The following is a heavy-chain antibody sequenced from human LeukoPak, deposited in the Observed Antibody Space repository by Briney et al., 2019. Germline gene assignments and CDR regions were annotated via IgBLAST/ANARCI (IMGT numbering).Heavy chain of an antibody. CDR1: GFTFSSYA. CDR2: ISGSGGST. Sequence: GGSLRLSCAASGFTFSSYAMSWVRQAPGKGLEWVSAISGSGGSTYYADSVKGRFTISRDNSKNTLYLQMNSLRAEDTAVYYCAKDADITIFGVVPSKDYWGQGTLVTVSS. CDR3: AKDADITIFGVVPSKDY. V-gene: IGHV3-23*01. J-gene: IGHJ4*02. D-gene: IGHD3-3*01.